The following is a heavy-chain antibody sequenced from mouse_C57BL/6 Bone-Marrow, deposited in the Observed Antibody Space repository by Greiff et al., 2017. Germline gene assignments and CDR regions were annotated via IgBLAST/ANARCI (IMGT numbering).Heavy chain of an antibody. CDR2: INPYNGGT. D-gene: IGHD1-1*01. CDR1: GYTFTDYY. J-gene: IGHJ2*01. V-gene: IGHV1-19*01. CDR3: ARWNYCSSWNYFDD. Sequence: EVQLQESGPVLVKPGASVKLSCKASGYTFTDYYMNWVKQSHGKSLEWIGVINPYNGGTSYNQKFKGKATLTVDKSSSTAYMELNSLTSEDSSVYYCARWNYCSSWNYFDDWGTGTTLTVSS.